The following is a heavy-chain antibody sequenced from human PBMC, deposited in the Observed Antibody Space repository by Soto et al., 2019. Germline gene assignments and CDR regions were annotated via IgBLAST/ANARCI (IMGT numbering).Heavy chain of an antibody. CDR1: GFTFSSYA. J-gene: IGHJ4*02. CDR3: AKGKYSSSWYFDY. D-gene: IGHD6-13*01. V-gene: IGHV3-23*01. CDR2: ISGSGGST. Sequence: EVQLLESGGGLVQHGGSLRLSCEASGFTFSSYAMSWVRQAPGKGLEWVSVISGSGGSTYYADSVKGRFTISRDNSRNTLYLQMNSLRAEDTAVYYCAKGKYSSSWYFDYWGQGILVTVSS.